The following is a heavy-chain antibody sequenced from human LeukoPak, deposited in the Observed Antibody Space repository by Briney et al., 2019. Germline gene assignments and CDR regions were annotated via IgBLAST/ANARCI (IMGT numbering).Heavy chain of an antibody. Sequence: GGSLRLSCAASGFTFSSYGMHWVRQAPGKGLEWVAVIWYDRSNKYYADSVKGRFTISRDNSKNTLYLQMNSLRAEDTAVYYCARDYQYYYDSSGYYPSYYYGMDVWGQGTTVTVSS. J-gene: IGHJ6*02. CDR1: GFTFSSYG. D-gene: IGHD3-22*01. V-gene: IGHV3-33*01. CDR3: ARDYQYYYDSSGYYPSYYYGMDV. CDR2: IWYDRSNK.